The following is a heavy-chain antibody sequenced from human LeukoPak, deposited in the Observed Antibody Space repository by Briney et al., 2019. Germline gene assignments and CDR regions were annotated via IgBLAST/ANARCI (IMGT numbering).Heavy chain of an antibody. CDR2: IYYSGST. Sequence: PSETLSLTCTVSGGSISSYYWSWIRQPPGKGLEWIGYIYYSGSTNYNPSLKSRVTISVDTSKNQFSLKLSSVTAADTAVYYCARWGIVAAAGTYYYYGMDVWGQGTTVTVSS. CDR3: ARWGIVAAAGTYYYYGMDV. CDR1: GGSISSYY. V-gene: IGHV4-59*08. J-gene: IGHJ6*02. D-gene: IGHD6-13*01.